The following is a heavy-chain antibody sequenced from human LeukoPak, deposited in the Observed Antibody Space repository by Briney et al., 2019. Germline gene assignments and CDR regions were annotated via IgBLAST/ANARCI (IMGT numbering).Heavy chain of an antibody. J-gene: IGHJ4*02. CDR3: TRRADTAMVDNQPFIDY. CDR2: IRSKANSYAT. Sequence: PGGSLRLSCAASGFTFSGSAMHWVRQASGKGLEWVGRIRSKANSYATAYAASVKGRFTISRDDSKNTAYLQMNSLKTEDTAVYYCTRRADTAMVDNQPFIDYWGQGTLVTVSS. D-gene: IGHD5-18*01. V-gene: IGHV3-73*01. CDR1: GFTFSGSA.